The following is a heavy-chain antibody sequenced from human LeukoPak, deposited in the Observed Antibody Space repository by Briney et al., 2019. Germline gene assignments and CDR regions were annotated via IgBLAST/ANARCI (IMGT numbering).Heavy chain of an antibody. V-gene: IGHV1-69*04. CDR3: ARGADCSSTRCSTYYYYYYMDV. CDR2: IIPILGIA. D-gene: IGHD2-2*01. Sequence: ASVKVSCKASGGTFSSYAISWVRQAPGQGLEWMGRIIPILGIANYAQKFQGRVTITADESTSTAYMELSSLRSEDTAVYYCARGADCSSTRCSTYYYYYYMDVWGKGTTVTVSS. J-gene: IGHJ6*03. CDR1: GGTFSSYA.